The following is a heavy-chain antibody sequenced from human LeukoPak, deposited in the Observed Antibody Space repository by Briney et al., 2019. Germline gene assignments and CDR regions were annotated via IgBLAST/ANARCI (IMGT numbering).Heavy chain of an antibody. CDR2: ISYDGSNK. V-gene: IGHV3-30*18. D-gene: IGHD1-14*01. CDR3: AKAGDLKNRLDY. J-gene: IGHJ4*02. Sequence: GGSLRLSCAASGFTFSSYGMHWVRQAPSKGLEWVAVISYDGSNKYYADSVKGRFTISRDNSKNTLYLQMNSLRAEDTAVYYCAKAGDLKNRLDYWGQGTLVTVSS. CDR1: GFTFSSYG.